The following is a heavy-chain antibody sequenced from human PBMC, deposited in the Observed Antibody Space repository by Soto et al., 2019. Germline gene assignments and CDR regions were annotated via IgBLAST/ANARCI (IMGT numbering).Heavy chain of an antibody. D-gene: IGHD3-10*01. V-gene: IGHV4-31*03. CDR1: GGSISSGGYY. CDR3: ARADYYGSGSYYNRGDY. CDR2: IYYSGST. J-gene: IGHJ4*02. Sequence: QVQLQESGPGLVKPSQTLSLTCTVSGGSISSGGYYWSWIRQHPGKGLEWIGYIYYSGSTYYNQSLKSRVTISVDTSKNQFSLKLSSVTAADTAVYYCARADYYGSGSYYNRGDYWGQGTLVTVSS.